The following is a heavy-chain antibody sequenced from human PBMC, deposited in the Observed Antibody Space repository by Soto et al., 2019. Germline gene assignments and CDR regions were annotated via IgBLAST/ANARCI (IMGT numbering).Heavy chain of an antibody. CDR3: AKDRRRITVFGVVIY. CDR1: GFTFSSYG. D-gene: IGHD3-3*01. V-gene: IGHV3-30*18. CDR2: ISYDGSNK. Sequence: QVQLVESGGGVVQPGRSLRLSCAASGFTFSSYGMHWVRQAPGKGLERVAVISYDGSNKYYADSVKGRFTISRDNSKNALYVQMNSLRAEDTAVYYCAKDRRRITVFGVVIYWGQGTLVTVSS. J-gene: IGHJ4*02.